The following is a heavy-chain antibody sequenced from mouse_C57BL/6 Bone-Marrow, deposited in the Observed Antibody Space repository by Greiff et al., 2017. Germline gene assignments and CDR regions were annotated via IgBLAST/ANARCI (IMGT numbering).Heavy chain of an antibody. CDR3: ARDITTVVDYWYFDV. V-gene: IGHV1-18*01. Sequence: DVHLVESGPELVKPGASVKIPCKASGYTFTDYNMDWVKQSHGKSLEWIGDINPNNGGTIYNQKFKGKATLTVDKSSSTAYMELRSLTAEDTAVYYCARDITTVVDYWYFDVWGTGTTVTVSS. CDR2: INPNNGGT. CDR1: GYTFTDYN. J-gene: IGHJ1*03. D-gene: IGHD1-1*01.